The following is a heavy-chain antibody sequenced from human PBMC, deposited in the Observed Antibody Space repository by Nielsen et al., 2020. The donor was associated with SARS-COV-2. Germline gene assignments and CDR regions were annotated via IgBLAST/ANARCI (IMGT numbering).Heavy chain of an antibody. CDR3: ARLPGGYDSSGYPDY. CDR1: GFTFTIHD. Sequence: GESLKISCAATGFTFTIHDIHWVRQSTGKGLEWVSGINTAGDTYYSDSVKGRFTISRDNAKNSLYLQMNSLRAEDTALYHCARLPGGYDSSGYPDYWGQGTLVTVSS. CDR2: INTAGDT. V-gene: IGHV3-13*04. J-gene: IGHJ4*02. D-gene: IGHD3-22*01.